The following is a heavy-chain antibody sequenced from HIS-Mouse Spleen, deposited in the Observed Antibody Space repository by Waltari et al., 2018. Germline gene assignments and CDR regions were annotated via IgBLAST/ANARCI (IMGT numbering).Heavy chain of an antibody. J-gene: IGHJ6*02. CDR1: GFTFSSYE. CDR3: AREMLPNDGYGMDV. Sequence: EVQVVESGGGLVQPGGSVRLSCAASGFTFSSYEMNWVRQAPGKGLGWVSYIDSGSSNIKYADYVKGRFTISRDNAKSSLFLQMNSLRAEDAAVYYCAREMLPNDGYGMDVWGQGTTVSVSS. CDR2: IDSGSSNI. V-gene: IGHV3-48*03. D-gene: IGHD2-15*01.